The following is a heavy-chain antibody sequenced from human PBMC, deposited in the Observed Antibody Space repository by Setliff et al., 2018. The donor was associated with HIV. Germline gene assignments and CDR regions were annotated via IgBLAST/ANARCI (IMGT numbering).Heavy chain of an antibody. CDR2: ISGSGGST. J-gene: IGHJ6*03. D-gene: IGHD1-26*01. Sequence: GGSLRLSCAASGFTFSSYAMSWVRQAPGKGLEWVSAISGSGGSTYYADSVKGRFTISRDNSKNTLYLQMNSLRAEDTAVYHCAKAGSWDYYYYYMDVWGKGTTVTVSS. CDR3: AKAGSWDYYYYYMDV. CDR1: GFTFSSYA. V-gene: IGHV3-23*01.